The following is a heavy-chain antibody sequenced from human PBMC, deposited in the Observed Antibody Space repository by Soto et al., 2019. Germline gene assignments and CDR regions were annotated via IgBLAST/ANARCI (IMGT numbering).Heavy chain of an antibody. V-gene: IGHV3-9*01. D-gene: IGHD3-10*01. CDR3: AKDWFAFAYYYGLDV. Sequence: EEQLVESGGTLVQPGRSLRLSCAASGFTFDDYAMHWVRQAPGKGLEWVSGIHWNSGNIGYAYAVKGRFTISRDNAKNSLDLQIDCLSAEDAALYYCAKDWFAFAYYYGLDVWGQVT. J-gene: IGHJ6*02. CDR2: IHWNSGNI. CDR1: GFTFDDYA.